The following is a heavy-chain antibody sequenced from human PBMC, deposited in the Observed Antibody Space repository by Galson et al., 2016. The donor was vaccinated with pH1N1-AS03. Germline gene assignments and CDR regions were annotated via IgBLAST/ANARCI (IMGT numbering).Heavy chain of an antibody. CDR1: GVSIRTHY. Sequence: SETLSLTCSVSGVSIRTHYWSWIRQLPGKGLEWIGYIYSSGNTDYNPSLKSRVTISLDTSKSQFSLNLRSVTAADAAMYYCATGYCSGGSCQSRMGYYGMDVWGQGTLVTVS. CDR2: IYSSGNT. CDR3: ATGYCSGGSCQSRMGYYGMDV. D-gene: IGHD2-15*01. V-gene: IGHV4-59*11. J-gene: IGHJ6*02.